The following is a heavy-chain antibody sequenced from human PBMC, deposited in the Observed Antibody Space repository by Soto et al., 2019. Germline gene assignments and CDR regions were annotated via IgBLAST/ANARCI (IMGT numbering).Heavy chain of an antibody. CDR2: IYSGGAT. CDR3: ARGYHEILSNYYNPFDY. Sequence: GGSLRLSCAASGFTVTSNYMTWIRRAPGKGLECVSFIYSGGATSYADSVKGRFTISRDNSKNTVYLHMNSLRAEDTAIYYCARGYHEILSNYYNPFDYWGQGTPVTVSS. J-gene: IGHJ4*02. CDR1: GFTVTSNY. D-gene: IGHD3-9*01. V-gene: IGHV3-66*01.